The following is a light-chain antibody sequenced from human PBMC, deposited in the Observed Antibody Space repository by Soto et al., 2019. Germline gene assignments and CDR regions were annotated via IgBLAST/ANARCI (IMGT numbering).Light chain of an antibody. CDR2: AAS. J-gene: IGKJ1*01. CDR3: QQSYSTPWT. CDR1: QSISSW. V-gene: IGKV1-39*01. Sequence: GDRVTITCRASQSISSWLAWYQQKPGKAPNLLIYAASSLQSGVPSRFSGSESGTDFTLTISSLQPEDFATYYCQQSYSTPWTFGQGTKVEIK.